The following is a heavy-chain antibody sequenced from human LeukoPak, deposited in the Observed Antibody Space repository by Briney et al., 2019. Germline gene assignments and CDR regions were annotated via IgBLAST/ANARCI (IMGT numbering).Heavy chain of an antibody. J-gene: IGHJ4*02. Sequence: GASVKASCKVSGYTLTELSMHWVRQAPGKALEWMGGFDPEDGETIYAQKFQGRVTMTEDTSTDTAYMELSSLRSEDTAVYYCATEVGATYYFDYWGQGTLVTVSS. CDR1: GYTLTELS. CDR2: FDPEDGET. D-gene: IGHD1-26*01. V-gene: IGHV1-24*01. CDR3: ATEVGATYYFDY.